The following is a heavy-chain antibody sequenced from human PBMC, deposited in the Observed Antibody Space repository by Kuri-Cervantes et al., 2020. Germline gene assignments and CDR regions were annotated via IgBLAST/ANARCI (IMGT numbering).Heavy chain of an antibody. CDR1: GFTFNSYW. D-gene: IGHD3-3*01. CDR2: IKQDGSEK. Sequence: GESLKISCVASGFTFNSYWMSWVRQAPGKGLEWVANIKQDGSEKYYVDSVKGRFTISRDNAKNSLYLQMNNLRAEDTAIYYCARGVCAGCAFEIWGQGTMVTVSS. J-gene: IGHJ3*02. CDR3: ARGVCAGCAFEI. V-gene: IGHV3-7*01.